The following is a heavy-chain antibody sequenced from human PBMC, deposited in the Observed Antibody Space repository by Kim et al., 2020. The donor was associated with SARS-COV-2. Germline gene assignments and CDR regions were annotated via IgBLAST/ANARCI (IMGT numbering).Heavy chain of an antibody. Sequence: GGSLRLSCAASGFIFSTYTMNWVRQAPGKGLEWVSSIGSTSSDIFYADSVKGRFTISRDNAKNSLYLQMNSLRAEDTAVYYCVRDMIGYCGGGSCLPCGQGTLVTVSS. V-gene: IGHV3-21*01. D-gene: IGHD2-15*01. CDR2: IGSTSSDI. CDR3: VRDMIGYCGGGSCLP. J-gene: IGHJ5*02. CDR1: GFIFSTYT.